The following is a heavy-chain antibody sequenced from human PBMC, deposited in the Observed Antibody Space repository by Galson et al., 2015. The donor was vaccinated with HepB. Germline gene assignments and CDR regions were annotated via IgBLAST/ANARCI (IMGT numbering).Heavy chain of an antibody. Sequence: SLRLSCAASGFTFSNAWMSWVRQAPGKGLEWVGRIKSKTDGGTTDYAAPVKGRFTISRDDSKNTLYLQMNSLKTEDTAVYYCTTKIVVVPAAMFSGVDYWGQGTLVTVSS. D-gene: IGHD2-2*01. J-gene: IGHJ4*02. CDR3: TTKIVVVPAAMFSGVDY. V-gene: IGHV3-15*01. CDR2: IKSKTDGGTT. CDR1: GFTFSNAW.